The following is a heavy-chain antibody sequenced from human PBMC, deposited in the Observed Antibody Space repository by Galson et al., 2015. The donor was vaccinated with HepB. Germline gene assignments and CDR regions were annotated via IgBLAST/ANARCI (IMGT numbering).Heavy chain of an antibody. CDR2: IVVGSGNT. CDR3: AAEPITYYYDSSGYYPQAFDI. V-gene: IGHV1-58*01. CDR1: GFTFTSSA. D-gene: IGHD3-22*01. J-gene: IGHJ3*02. Sequence: SCKASGFTFTSSAVQWVRQARGQRLEWIGWIVVGSGNTNYAQKFQERVTITRDMSTSTAYMELSSLRSEDTAVYYCAAEPITYYYDSSGYYPQAFDIWGQGTMVTVSS.